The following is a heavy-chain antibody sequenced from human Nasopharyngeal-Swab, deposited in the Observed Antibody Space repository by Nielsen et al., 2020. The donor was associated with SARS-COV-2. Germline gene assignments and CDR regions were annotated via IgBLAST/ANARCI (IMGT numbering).Heavy chain of an antibody. Sequence: GGSLRLSCAASGFTFSSYAMSWVRQAPGKGLEWVSAISGSGGSTYYADSAKGRFTISRDNSKNTLYLQMNSLRAEDTAVYYCAADYDILTGYYVTTWGQGTLVTVSS. CDR3: AADYDILTGYYVTT. CDR1: GFTFSSYA. J-gene: IGHJ5*02. D-gene: IGHD3-9*01. V-gene: IGHV3-23*01. CDR2: ISGSGGST.